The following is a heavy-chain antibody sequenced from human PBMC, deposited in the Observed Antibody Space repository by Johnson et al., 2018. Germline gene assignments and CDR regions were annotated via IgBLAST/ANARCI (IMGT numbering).Heavy chain of an antibody. CDR2: ISYDGSNK. CDR3: ARDPYFYTGYYYYYMDV. V-gene: IGHV3-30*03. Sequence: QVQLVESGGGVVQPGRSLRLSCAASGFTFSSYGMPWVRQAPGKGLEWVAVISYDGSNKYFADSVKGRFTISRDNSKNTLYLQMTSLRAEETAGYYCARDPYFYTGYYYYYMDVWGKGTTVTVSS. CDR1: GFTFSSYG. D-gene: IGHD2/OR15-2a*01. J-gene: IGHJ6*03.